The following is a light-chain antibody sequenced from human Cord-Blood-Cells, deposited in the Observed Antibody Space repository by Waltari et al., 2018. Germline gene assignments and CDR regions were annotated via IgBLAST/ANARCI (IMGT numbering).Light chain of an antibody. V-gene: IGKV1-39*01. CDR2: AAS. CDR1: QSISSY. J-gene: IGKJ2*01. Sequence: DIQMTQSPSSLSASVGDRVTITCRASQSISSYLNWYQQKPGKAPKLLIYAASSLQSGVPSRFSGSGYAKDFTLTISSLQPEDFATYYCQQSYSTPMYTFGQGTKLEIK. CDR3: QQSYSTPMYT.